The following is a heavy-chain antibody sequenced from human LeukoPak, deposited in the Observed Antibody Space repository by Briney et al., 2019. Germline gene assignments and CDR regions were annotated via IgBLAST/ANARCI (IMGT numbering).Heavy chain of an antibody. Sequence: SVKVSCKASGYTFTSYYMHWVRQAPGQGLEWMGGIIPIFGTANYAQKFQGRVTITTDESTSTAYMELSSLRSEDTAVYYCASSRSSYDFCYWGQGTLVTVSS. CDR2: IIPIFGTA. V-gene: IGHV1-69*05. CDR1: GYTFTSYY. CDR3: ASSRSSYDFCY. J-gene: IGHJ4*02. D-gene: IGHD3-3*01.